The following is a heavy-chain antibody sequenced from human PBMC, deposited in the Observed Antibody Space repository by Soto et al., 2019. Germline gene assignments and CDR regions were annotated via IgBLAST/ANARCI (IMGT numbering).Heavy chain of an antibody. V-gene: IGHV4-59*01. J-gene: IGHJ6*02. CDR3: ARLKSFGTTPAGQNYHYGMDV. CDR1: GGFISNYY. D-gene: IGHD3-16*01. CDR2: IYYSGTT. Sequence: KPSETLSLTCTVSGGFISNYYWSWVRQSPGKGLEWIGYIYYSGTTNYNPSLKSRVTILLDMSKKQFSLRLRAVTAADTAVYYCARLKSFGTTPAGQNYHYGMDVWGQGTTVTVSS.